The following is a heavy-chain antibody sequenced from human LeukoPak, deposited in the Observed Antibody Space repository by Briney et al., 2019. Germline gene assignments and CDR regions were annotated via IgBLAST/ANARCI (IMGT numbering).Heavy chain of an antibody. CDR2: INPNSGGT. V-gene: IGHV1-2*02. CDR3: ATLYGDYVASDY. CDR1: VYSFTVYY. J-gene: IGHJ4*02. D-gene: IGHD4-17*01. Sequence: ASVKVSCKASVYSFTVYYMHWVLQAPGQGLEWMGWINPNSGGTNYAQKFLGRVTMTRDTSVSTAYMELSRLRSDDTAVYYCATLYGDYVASDYWGQGTLVTVSS.